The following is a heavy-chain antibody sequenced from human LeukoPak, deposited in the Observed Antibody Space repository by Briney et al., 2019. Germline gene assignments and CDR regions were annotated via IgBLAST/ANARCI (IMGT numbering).Heavy chain of an antibody. Sequence: SETLSLTCTVSGGSISSYYWSWIRQPPGKGLEWIGYIYYSGSTYYNPSLKSRVTISVDTSKNQFSLKLSSVTAADTAVYYCARSAAGMEWLQQRYYFDFWGQGTLVTVSS. D-gene: IGHD5-24*01. CDR3: ARSAAGMEWLQQRYYFDF. CDR2: IYYSGST. V-gene: IGHV4-59*08. CDR1: GGSISSYY. J-gene: IGHJ4*02.